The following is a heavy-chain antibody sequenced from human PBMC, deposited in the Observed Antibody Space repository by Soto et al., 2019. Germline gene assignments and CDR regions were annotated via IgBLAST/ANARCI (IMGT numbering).Heavy chain of an antibody. CDR3: ARVPGP. CDR2: IYHSGST. Sequence: PSETLCLTCAVSGGSIRSGGYSWSWIRQPPGKGLEWIGYIYHSGSTYYNPSLKSRVTISVDRSKNQFSLKLSSVTAADTAVYYCARVPGPWGQGTLVTVSS. J-gene: IGHJ5*02. D-gene: IGHD7-27*01. CDR1: GGSIRSGGYS. V-gene: IGHV4-30-2*01.